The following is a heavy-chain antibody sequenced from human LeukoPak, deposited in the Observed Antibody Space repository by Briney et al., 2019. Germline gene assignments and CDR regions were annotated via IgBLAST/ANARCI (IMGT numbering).Heavy chain of an antibody. CDR3: ARVGGDQVGY. CDR2: IYNNGNT. J-gene: IGHJ4*02. Sequence: GGSLRLSCAASGLTVSSKYMSWVRQAPGKGLEWVSVIYNNGNTHYADSVKGRFTISRDNSKNTLYLQMNSLRVEDTAVYYCARVGGDQVGYWGQETLVTVSS. V-gene: IGHV3-53*01. D-gene: IGHD4-17*01. CDR1: GLTVSSKY.